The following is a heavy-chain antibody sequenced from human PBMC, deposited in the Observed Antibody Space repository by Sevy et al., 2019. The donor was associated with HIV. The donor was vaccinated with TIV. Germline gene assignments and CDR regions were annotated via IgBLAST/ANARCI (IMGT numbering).Heavy chain of an antibody. CDR3: AKQEGSGWYYYYYMDV. CDR1: GFTFSSYA. D-gene: IGHD6-19*01. V-gene: IGHV3-23*01. J-gene: IGHJ6*03. Sequence: GGSLRLSCAASGFTFSSYAMSWVRQGPGKGLEWVSAISGSGGSTYYADSVKGRFTISRDNSKNTLYLQMNSLRAEDTAVYYCAKQEGSGWYYYYYMDVWGKGTTVTVSS. CDR2: ISGSGGST.